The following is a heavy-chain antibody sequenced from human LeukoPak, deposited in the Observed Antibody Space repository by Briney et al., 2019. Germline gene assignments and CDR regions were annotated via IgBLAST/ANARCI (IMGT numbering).Heavy chain of an antibody. CDR2: INHSGST. V-gene: IGHV4-34*01. J-gene: IGHJ6*02. CDR1: GGSFSGYY. CDR3: ARGREKSGYDHVGGYYYYGMDV. Sequence: KASETLSLTCAVYGGSFSGYYWSWIRQPPGKGLEWIGEINHSGSTNYNPSLKSRVTISVDTSKNQFSLKLSSVTAADTAVYYCARGREKSGYDHVGGYYYYGMDVWGQGTTVTVSS. D-gene: IGHD5-12*01.